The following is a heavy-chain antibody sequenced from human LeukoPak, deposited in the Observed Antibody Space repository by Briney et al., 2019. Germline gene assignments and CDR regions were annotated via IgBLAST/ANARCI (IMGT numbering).Heavy chain of an antibody. CDR3: ARDLRRSYYDLVGPDAFDI. CDR1: GGTFSSYA. V-gene: IGHV1-69*13. J-gene: IGHJ3*02. D-gene: IGHD3-22*01. CDR2: IIPIFGTA. Sequence: GASVKVSCKASGGTFSSYAISWVRQAPGQGLEWMGGIIPIFGTANYAQKFQGRVTITADESTSTDYMELSSLRSEDTAVYYCARDLRRSYYDLVGPDAFDIWGQGTMVTVSS.